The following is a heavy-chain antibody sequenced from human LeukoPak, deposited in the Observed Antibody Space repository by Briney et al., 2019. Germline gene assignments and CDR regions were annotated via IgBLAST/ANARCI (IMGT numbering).Heavy chain of an antibody. D-gene: IGHD6-13*01. CDR3: AVGIAAAGTTYYFDY. CDR1: VYTFTSYA. V-gene: IGHV1-3*01. J-gene: IGHJ4*02. CDR2: INAGNGNT. Sequence: ASVKVSCKASVYTFTSYAMHWVRQAPGQRLEWMGWINAGNGNTKYSQKFQGRVTITRDTSASTAYMELSSLRSEDTAVYYCAVGIAAAGTTYYFDYWGQGTLVTVSS.